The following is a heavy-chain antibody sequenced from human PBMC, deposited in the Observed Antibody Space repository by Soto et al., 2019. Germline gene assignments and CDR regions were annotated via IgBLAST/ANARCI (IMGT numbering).Heavy chain of an antibody. Sequence: PSETLSLTCAVYGGSFSGYYWSWIRQPPGKGLEWIGEINHSGSTNYNPSLKSRVTISVDTSKNQFSLKLSSVTAADTAVYYCARGLSFRIAAAVSLGNLNGFYPWGQGTLVTVSS. CDR3: ARGLSFRIAAAVSLGNLNGFYP. D-gene: IGHD6-13*01. CDR2: INHSGST. J-gene: IGHJ5*02. CDR1: GGSFSGYY. V-gene: IGHV4-34*01.